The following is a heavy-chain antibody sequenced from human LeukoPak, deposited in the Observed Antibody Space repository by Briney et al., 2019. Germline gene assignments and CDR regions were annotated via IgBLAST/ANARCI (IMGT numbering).Heavy chain of an antibody. D-gene: IGHD6-13*01. CDR2: ISGSGGST. Sequence: GGSLRLSCAASGFTFSSYAMSWVRQAPGKGLEWVSAISGSGGSTYYADSVKGRFTISRDNSKNTLYLQMNSLRAEDTAVYYCAKDPAGDSSSWYRYFDLWGRGTLVTVSS. CDR1: GFTFSSYA. CDR3: AKDPAGDSSSWYRYFDL. J-gene: IGHJ2*01. V-gene: IGHV3-23*01.